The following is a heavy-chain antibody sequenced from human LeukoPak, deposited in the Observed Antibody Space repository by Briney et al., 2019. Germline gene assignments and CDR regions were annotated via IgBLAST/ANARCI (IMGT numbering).Heavy chain of an antibody. Sequence: SVKVSCKASGGTFSSYAISWVRQAPGQGLEWMGGIIPIFGTANYAQKFQGRVTITADESTSTAYMELSSLRSEDTAVYYCARDRGYYDSSGYYPDYFDYWGQGTLVTVSS. D-gene: IGHD3-22*01. CDR1: GGTFSSYA. CDR2: IIPIFGTA. CDR3: ARDRGYYDSSGYYPDYFDY. J-gene: IGHJ4*02. V-gene: IGHV1-69*13.